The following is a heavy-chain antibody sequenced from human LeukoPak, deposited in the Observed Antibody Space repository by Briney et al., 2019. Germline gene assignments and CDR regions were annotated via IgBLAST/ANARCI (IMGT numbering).Heavy chain of an antibody. V-gene: IGHV3-15*01. CDR1: GFTFRSYA. CDR3: TSSGEKALVASFF. D-gene: IGHD3-9*01. J-gene: IGHJ4*02. CDR2: IKRKADGETT. Sequence: PGGSLTLSYQHSGFTFRSYAMSWVRPAPGKGLKWVGRIKRKADGETTQYAAQVKGSFTITSDDSQILPSLQIYSLTTQDTAVYYCTSSGEKALVASFFWGEGTLATVSP.